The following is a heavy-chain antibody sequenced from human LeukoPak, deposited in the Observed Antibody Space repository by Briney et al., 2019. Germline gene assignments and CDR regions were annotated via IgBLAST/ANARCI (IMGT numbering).Heavy chain of an antibody. V-gene: IGHV3-7*03. J-gene: IGHJ4*02. CDR1: GFTFTNNF. CDR2: IKQDGPET. Sequence: PGGSLRLSCAASGFTFTNNFMSWVRQVPGKGLEWVANIKQDGPETTYADSVRGRFTIFRDNAKDSVYLQMNSLRAEDTALYYCARVFGSGYYYVDYWGQGTLVTVSS. D-gene: IGHD3-22*01. CDR3: ARVFGSGYYYVDY.